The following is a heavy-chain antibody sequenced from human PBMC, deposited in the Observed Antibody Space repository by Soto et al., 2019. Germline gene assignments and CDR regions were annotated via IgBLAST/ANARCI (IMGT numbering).Heavy chain of an antibody. V-gene: IGHV3-30*18. CDR2: ISYDGSNK. J-gene: IGHJ6*02. CDR1: GFTFSSYG. D-gene: IGHD1-7*01. Sequence: LSCAASGFTFSSYGMHWVRQAPGKGLEWVAVISYDGSNKYYADSVKGRFTISRDNSKNTLYLQMNSLRAEDTAVYYCAKELELGFETSYYYYGMDVWGQGTTVTVSS. CDR3: AKELELGFETSYYYYGMDV.